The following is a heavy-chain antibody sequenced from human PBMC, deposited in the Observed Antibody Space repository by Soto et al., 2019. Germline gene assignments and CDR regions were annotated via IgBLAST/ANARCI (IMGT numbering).Heavy chain of an antibody. V-gene: IGHV1-69*13. D-gene: IGHD2-15*01. Sequence: AVKVSCKASGGTFSSYAINGLGRALGQGLQGRGGIIPIFATTNYAQKFQGRVTITADESRSTAYMELSSLRSEDTAVYYCARAAHCSGGSCYPYYFDYWGQGTLVTVYS. CDR2: IIPIFATT. CDR3: ARAAHCSGGSCYPYYFDY. J-gene: IGHJ4*02. CDR1: GGTFSSYA.